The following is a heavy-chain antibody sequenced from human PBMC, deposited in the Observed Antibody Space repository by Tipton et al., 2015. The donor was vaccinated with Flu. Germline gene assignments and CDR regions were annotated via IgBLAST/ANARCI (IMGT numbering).Heavy chain of an antibody. CDR3: ARGRVRGGL. J-gene: IGHJ4*02. CDR2: IFHTGST. CDR1: GGSISSRTDL. Sequence: TLSLTCTVSGGSISSRTDLWAWIRQAPGKGLEWIGNIFHTGSTYHNPSLKSRVAISVDTSKNQFSLKLSSVTAADTAVYYCARGRVRGGLWGQGTLVTVS. D-gene: IGHD3-16*01. V-gene: IGHV4-39*07.